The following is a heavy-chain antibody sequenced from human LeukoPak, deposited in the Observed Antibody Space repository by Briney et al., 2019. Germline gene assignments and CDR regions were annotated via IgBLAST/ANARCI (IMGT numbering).Heavy chain of an antibody. CDR1: GGSFSGYY. CDR2: INHRGST. D-gene: IGHD6-13*01. Sequence: SEPLSLPCAVYGGSFSGYYWSWIRQPPGKGLKWIGEINHRGSTNYNPSLKSRVTISVDTSKNQFSLKLSSVTAADTAVYYCARPRDSSSLFDYWGQGTLVTVSS. V-gene: IGHV4-34*01. J-gene: IGHJ4*02. CDR3: ARPRDSSSLFDY.